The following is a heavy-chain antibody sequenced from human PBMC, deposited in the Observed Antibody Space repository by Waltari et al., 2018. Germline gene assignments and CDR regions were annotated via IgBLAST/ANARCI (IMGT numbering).Heavy chain of an antibody. CDR1: GFTFSSYA. CDR3: AKDRPTSPADDYGDYEGGNFDY. J-gene: IGHJ4*02. V-gene: IGHV3-23*01. Sequence: EVQLLESGGGLVQPGGSLRLSCAASGFTFSSYAMSWVRQAPGKGLEWVSAISGSGGSTYYADSVKGRFTISRDNSKNTLYRQMNSLRAEDTAVYYCAKDRPTSPADDYGDYEGGNFDYWGQGTLVTVSS. CDR2: ISGSGGST. D-gene: IGHD4-17*01.